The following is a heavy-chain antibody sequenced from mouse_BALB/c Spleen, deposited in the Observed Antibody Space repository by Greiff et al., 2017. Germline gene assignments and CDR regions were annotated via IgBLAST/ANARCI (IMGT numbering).Heavy chain of an antibody. J-gene: IGHJ4*01. CDR1: GYNFTSYW. V-gene: IGHV1-55*01. CDR2: IYPGSGST. Sequence: QVQLQQPGAELVKPGTSVKLSCKASGYNFTSYWINWVKLRPGQGLEWIGDIYPGSGSTNYNEKFKSKATLTVDTSSSTAYMQLSSLASEDSALYYCARSPDYYAMDYWGQGTSVTVSS. CDR3: ARSPDYYAMDY.